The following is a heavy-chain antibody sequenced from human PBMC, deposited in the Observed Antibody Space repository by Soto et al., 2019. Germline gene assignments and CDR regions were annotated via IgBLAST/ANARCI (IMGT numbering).Heavy chain of an antibody. J-gene: IGHJ3*02. CDR2: ISGSRTTI. CDR3: ARDFLYAFDI. V-gene: IGHV3-48*02. Sequence: GGSLRLSCAASTLNFNNHGMHWVRQAPGKGLEWVAYISGSRTTIYYADSVKGRFTISRDNAKNSLYLQMNSLRDEDTAVYYCARDFLYAFDIWGQGTMVTVSS. CDR1: TLNFNNHG.